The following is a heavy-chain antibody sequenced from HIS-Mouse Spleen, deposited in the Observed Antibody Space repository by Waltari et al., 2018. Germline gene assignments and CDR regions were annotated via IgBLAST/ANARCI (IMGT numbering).Heavy chain of an antibody. CDR2: IKQDGSEK. Sequence: EVQLVESGGGLVQPGGSLRLSCAASGFTFSSYCMSWVRQAPGKGLEWVANIKQDGSEKYYVDSVKGRFTISRDNAKNSLYLQMNSLRAEDTAVYYCARDEGEVNAFDIWGQGTMVTVSS. CDR1: GFTFSSYC. D-gene: IGHD1-26*01. V-gene: IGHV3-7*01. CDR3: ARDEGEVNAFDI. J-gene: IGHJ3*02.